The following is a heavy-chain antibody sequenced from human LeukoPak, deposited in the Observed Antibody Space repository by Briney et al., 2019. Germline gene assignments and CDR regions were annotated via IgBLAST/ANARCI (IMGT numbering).Heavy chain of an antibody. CDR2: IYYIGST. J-gene: IGHJ6*03. D-gene: IGHD1-7*01. CDR3: ARKGKLHTSYYYIDV. Sequence: SETLSLTCSVSGGSISDSYWSWIRQPPGKGLEWIGYIYYIGSTNYNPSLKSRVTISIDTSSSQFPLKLTSVTAADTAVYYCARKGKLHTSYYYIDVWGKGTTVTVSS. CDR1: GGSISDSY. V-gene: IGHV4-59*01.